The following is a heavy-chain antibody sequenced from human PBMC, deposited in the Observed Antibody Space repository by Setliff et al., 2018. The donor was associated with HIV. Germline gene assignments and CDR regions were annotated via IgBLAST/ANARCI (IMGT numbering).Heavy chain of an antibody. CDR1: GYTFNSYS. Sequence: ASVKVSCKASGYTFNSYSISWVRQAPGQGPEWVGWIATYNGNTNYAQRLQGRVTLTTDTSTSTAYMELRSLRSDDTAVYYCARVYCSNGVCYMNWFDPWGQGTLVTVSS. D-gene: IGHD2-8*01. J-gene: IGHJ5*02. V-gene: IGHV1-18*01. CDR3: ARVYCSNGVCYMNWFDP. CDR2: IATYNGNT.